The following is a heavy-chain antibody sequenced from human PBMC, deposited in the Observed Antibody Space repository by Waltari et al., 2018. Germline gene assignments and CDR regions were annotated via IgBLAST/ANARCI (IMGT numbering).Heavy chain of an antibody. D-gene: IGHD3-22*01. V-gene: IGHV3-30*18. J-gene: IGHJ3*02. Sequence: QVQLVESGGGVVQPGRSLRLSCAASGFTFSSYGMHWVRQAPGKGMEWVAVISYDGSNKYYADSVKGRFTISRDNSKNTLYLQMNSLRAEDTAVYYCAKDLYYYDSSGYYPTLYDAFDIWGQGTMVTVSS. CDR2: ISYDGSNK. CDR3: AKDLYYYDSSGYYPTLYDAFDI. CDR1: GFTFSSYG.